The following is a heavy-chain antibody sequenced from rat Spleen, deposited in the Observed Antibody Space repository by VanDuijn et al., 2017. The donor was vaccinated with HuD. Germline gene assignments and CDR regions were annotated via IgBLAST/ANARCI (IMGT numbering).Heavy chain of an antibody. V-gene: IGHV5-22*01. D-gene: IGHD1-9*01. Sequence: EVQLVESGGGLVQPGRSLKLSCAASGFTFSDYYMAWVRQAPKKGLEWVASVSYEGGSTYYRDSVKGRFTISRDNAKSTLYLQMDSLRSEDTATYYCARLAMGITDYFDYWGQGVMVTVSS. CDR2: VSYEGGST. CDR3: ARLAMGITDYFDY. J-gene: IGHJ2*01. CDR1: GFTFSDYY.